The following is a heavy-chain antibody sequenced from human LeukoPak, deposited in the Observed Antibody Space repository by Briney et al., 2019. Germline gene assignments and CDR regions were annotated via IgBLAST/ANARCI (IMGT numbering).Heavy chain of an antibody. J-gene: IGHJ5*02. CDR2: ISRRSRHV. V-gene: IGHV3-21*01. D-gene: IGHD4-17*01. CDR3: VRTLRKGNWFDP. Sequence: GGSLRLSCAASGFTFSDYSMNWVRQAPGKGLEWVPSISRRSRHVYYAGSVKGRFTISRDDARNSLYLQMNSLRAEDMAVYFCVRTLRKGNWFDPWGQGTLVTVSS. CDR1: GFTFSDYS.